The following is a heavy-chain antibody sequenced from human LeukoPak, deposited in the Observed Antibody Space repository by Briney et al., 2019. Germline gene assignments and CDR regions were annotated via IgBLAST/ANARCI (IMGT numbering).Heavy chain of an antibody. V-gene: IGHV4-34*01. D-gene: IGHD3-10*01. J-gene: IGHJ5*02. CDR2: INHSGRT. CDR1: GXSFSGYY. Sequence: SETLSLTCAVYGXSFSGYYWSWIRQPPGKGLEWIGEINHSGRTNYNPSLKSRVTISVDTSKNQFSLKLSSVTAADTAVYYCARGSPRGYGSGSYVRSWFDPWGQGTLVTVSS. CDR3: ARGSPRGYGSGSYVRSWFDP.